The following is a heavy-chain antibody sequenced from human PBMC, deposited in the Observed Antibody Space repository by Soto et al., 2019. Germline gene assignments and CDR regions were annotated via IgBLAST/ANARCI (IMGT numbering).Heavy chain of an antibody. V-gene: IGHV4-4*02. CDR2: ISHSGTS. J-gene: IGHJ3*01. CDR3: ARVVLTITRGAFDA. D-gene: IGHD3-9*01. CDR1: GGSISSSHW. Sequence: QVQLQESGPGLVKPSGTLSLTCAVSGGSISSSHWWPWVRQSPGKGLEYIGEISHSGTSNSNPSLKSRVTLSVDKSKNRFALTLTSVTAADTAVYYCARVVLTITRGAFDAWGQGTLVIVSS.